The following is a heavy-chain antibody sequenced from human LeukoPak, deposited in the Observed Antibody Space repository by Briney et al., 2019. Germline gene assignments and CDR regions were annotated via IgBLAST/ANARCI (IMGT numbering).Heavy chain of an antibody. V-gene: IGHV1-24*01. J-gene: IGHJ6*03. D-gene: IGHD3-10*01. CDR3: ATTGSGNNYYYYMDV. CDR1: VYTLTELS. CDR2: FDPEDGET. Sequence: GASVKVSCKVSVYTLTELSMHWVRQSPGKGLEWMGGFDPEDGETIYAQKFQGRVTMTEDTSTDTAYMELSSLRSEDTAVYYCATTGSGNNYYYYMDVWGKGTTVTVSS.